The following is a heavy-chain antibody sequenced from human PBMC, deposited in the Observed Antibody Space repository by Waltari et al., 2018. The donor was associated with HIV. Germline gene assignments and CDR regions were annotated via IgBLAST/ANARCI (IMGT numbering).Heavy chain of an antibody. CDR1: GGSISSYY. D-gene: IGHD3-10*01. Sequence: QVQLQESGPGLVKPSETLSLTCTVSGGSISSYYWSWIRQPPGKGLEWIGYIYYSGSTNSNPSLKSRVTISVDTSKNQFSLKLSSVTAADTAVYYCARHDFLGVITEADWFDPWGQGTLVTVSS. V-gene: IGHV4-59*08. CDR3: ARHDFLGVITEADWFDP. CDR2: IYYSGST. J-gene: IGHJ5*02.